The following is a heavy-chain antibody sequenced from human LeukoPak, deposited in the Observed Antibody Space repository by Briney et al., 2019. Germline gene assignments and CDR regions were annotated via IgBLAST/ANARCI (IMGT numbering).Heavy chain of an antibody. CDR3: ARLSGYDYAYFDY. CDR1: GFTFSSYE. J-gene: IGHJ4*02. CDR2: ISSSGSTI. Sequence: GGSLRLSCAASGFTFSSYEMNWVRQAPGKGLEWVSCISSSGSTIYYADSVKGRFTISRDNAKNSLYLQMNSLRAEDTAVYYCARLSGYDYAYFDYWGQGTLVTVSS. V-gene: IGHV3-48*03. D-gene: IGHD5-12*01.